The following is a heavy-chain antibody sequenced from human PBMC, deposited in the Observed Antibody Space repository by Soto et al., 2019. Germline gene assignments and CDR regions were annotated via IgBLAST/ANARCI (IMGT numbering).Heavy chain of an antibody. V-gene: IGHV3-23*01. Sequence: EVQLLESGGGLVQPGGSLRLSCAASGFTFSSYAMSWVRQAPGKGLEWVSAISGSGGSTYYADSVKGRFTISRDNSKNTLYLQMNSLRAEDTAVYYCAKDAARHYYDSSGPHYWGQGTLVTASS. D-gene: IGHD3-22*01. J-gene: IGHJ4*02. CDR1: GFTFSSYA. CDR3: AKDAARHYYDSSGPHY. CDR2: ISGSGGST.